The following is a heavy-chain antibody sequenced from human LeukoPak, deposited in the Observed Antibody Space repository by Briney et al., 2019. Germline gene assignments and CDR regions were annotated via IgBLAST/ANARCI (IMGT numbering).Heavy chain of an antibody. CDR2: IQQEGYEK. Sequence: GGSLRLSCAASGFTFSNSWMSWVRQAPGKGLEWVAHIQQEGYEKYYVDSVKGRFTISRDNAENSLYLQMNSLRAEDTALYYCARDGDTVLTRGYYYYMDVWGKGTTVTVSS. CDR1: GFTFSNSW. J-gene: IGHJ6*03. V-gene: IGHV3-7*01. CDR3: ARDGDTVLTRGYYYYMDV. D-gene: IGHD4-23*01.